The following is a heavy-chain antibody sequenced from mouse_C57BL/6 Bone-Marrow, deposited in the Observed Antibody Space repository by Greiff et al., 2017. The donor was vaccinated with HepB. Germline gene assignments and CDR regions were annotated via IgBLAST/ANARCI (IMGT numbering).Heavy chain of an antibody. CDR3: ARAGDSSGYGAY. Sequence: QVQLKESGAELMKPGASVKLSCKATGYTFTGYWIEWVKQRPGHGLEWIGESLPGSGSTNYNEKFKGKATFTADTSSNTAYMQLSSLTTEDSAIYYCARAGDSSGYGAYWGQGTLVTVSA. V-gene: IGHV1-9*01. CDR2: SLPGSGST. J-gene: IGHJ3*01. CDR1: GYTFTGYW. D-gene: IGHD3-2*02.